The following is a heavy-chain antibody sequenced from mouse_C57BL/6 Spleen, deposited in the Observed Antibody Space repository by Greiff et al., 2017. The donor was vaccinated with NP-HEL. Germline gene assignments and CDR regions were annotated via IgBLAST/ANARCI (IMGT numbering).Heavy chain of an antibody. Sequence: VQLQQSGAELMKPGASVKLSCKATGYTFTGYWIEWVKQSHGNILDWIGYIYPYNGVSSYNQKFKGKATLTVDKSSSTAYMELRSLTSEDSAVYYCARGGDGYLYAMDYWGQGTSVTVSS. CDR2: IYPYNGVS. CDR1: GYTFTGYW. CDR3: ARGGDGYLYAMDY. D-gene: IGHD2-3*01. V-gene: IGHV1-31*01. J-gene: IGHJ4*01.